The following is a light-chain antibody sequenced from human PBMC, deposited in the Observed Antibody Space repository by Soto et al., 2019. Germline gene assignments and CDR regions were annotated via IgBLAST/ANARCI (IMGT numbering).Light chain of an antibody. CDR2: DAS. J-gene: IGKJ3*01. CDR3: QQYGSSPLT. CDR1: QSVSSSY. V-gene: IGKV3-20*01. Sequence: EIVLTQFPGTLSLSPGERATLSCRASQSVSSSYLAWYQQKPGQAPRLLMYDASSRATGIPDRFSGSGSGTDFTLTISRLEPEDFAVYYCQQYGSSPLTFGPGTKVDIK.